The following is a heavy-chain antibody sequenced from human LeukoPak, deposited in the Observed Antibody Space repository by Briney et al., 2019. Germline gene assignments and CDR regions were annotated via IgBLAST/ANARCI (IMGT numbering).Heavy chain of an antibody. V-gene: IGHV1-18*01. CDR1: DDTFSNYG. CDR3: ARTQWLEDAFDL. Sequence: ASVKVSCKASDDTFSNYGISWVRQAPGQGLEWMGWISTYNGNTHYAQKFQGRVTMTTDTSTNIAYLELRDLRSDDTAVYYCARTQWLEDAFDLWGQGTVVTVSS. D-gene: IGHD6-19*01. J-gene: IGHJ3*01. CDR2: ISTYNGNT.